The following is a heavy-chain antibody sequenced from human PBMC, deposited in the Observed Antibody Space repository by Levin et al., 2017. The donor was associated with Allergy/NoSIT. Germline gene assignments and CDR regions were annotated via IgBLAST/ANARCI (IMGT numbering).Heavy chain of an antibody. CDR1: GGSFSGYY. CDR2: INHSGST. D-gene: IGHD5-18*01. Sequence: SETLSLTCAVYGGSFSGYYWSWIRQPPGKGLEWIGEINHSGSTNYNPSLKSRVTISVDTSKNQFSLKLSSVTAADTAVYYCARGLRNTAMAARRPDPFDYWGQGTLVTVSS. V-gene: IGHV4-34*01. CDR3: ARGLRNTAMAARRPDPFDY. J-gene: IGHJ4*02.